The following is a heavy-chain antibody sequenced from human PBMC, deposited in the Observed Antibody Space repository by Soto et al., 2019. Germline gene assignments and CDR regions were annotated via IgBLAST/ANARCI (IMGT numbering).Heavy chain of an antibody. J-gene: IGHJ3*02. CDR3: ARDVSPGDSTLYLDAFDI. D-gene: IGHD5-18*01. CDR1: GFSLSNYW. CDR2: VKRDESRK. Sequence: EVQLVESGGGLVRPGASLRLTCVASGFSLSNYWMTWVRQVPGKGLEWVANVKRDESRKSYLDSVRGRFTVSRDNARNSLYLPMDSLRAEDTALYYCARDVSPGDSTLYLDAFDIWGQGTMVTVSS. V-gene: IGHV3-7*05.